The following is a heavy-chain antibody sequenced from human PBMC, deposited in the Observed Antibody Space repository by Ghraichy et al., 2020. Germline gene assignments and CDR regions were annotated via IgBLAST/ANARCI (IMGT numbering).Heavy chain of an antibody. J-gene: IGHJ6*02. Sequence: GGSLRLSCAASGFTFSSYAMSWVRQAPGKGLEWVSGISGSGGTTYYADSVKGRFTISRDNSKNTLYLQMNSLRAEDTAVYYCAKDLRQGGGDYSYYYGMDVWGQGTTVTVSS. CDR2: ISGSGGTT. V-gene: IGHV3-23*01. CDR3: AKDLRQGGGDYSYYYGMDV. CDR1: GFTFSSYA.